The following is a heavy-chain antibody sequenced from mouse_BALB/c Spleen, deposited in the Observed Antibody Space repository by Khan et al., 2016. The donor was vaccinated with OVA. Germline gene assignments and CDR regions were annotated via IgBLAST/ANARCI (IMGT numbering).Heavy chain of an antibody. CDR2: MIYTGYT. Sequence: EVQLVESGPSLVKPSQTLSLTCSVTGDSITSGYWSWIRKFPGNKLEYMGYMIYTGYTDYNPSLKSGIAINRHTSKNQYYLQLNPVTAEDTATYYCARSTYRYAFAYWGQGTLVTVSA. V-gene: IGHV3-8*02. J-gene: IGHJ3*01. D-gene: IGHD2-14*01. CDR3: ARSTYRYAFAY. CDR1: GDSITSGY.